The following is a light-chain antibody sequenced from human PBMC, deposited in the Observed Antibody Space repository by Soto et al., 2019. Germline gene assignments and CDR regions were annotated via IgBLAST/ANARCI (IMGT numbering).Light chain of an antibody. CDR2: EVS. V-gene: IGLV2-14*01. CDR3: CSYTSSTSFIL. CDR1: SSDIGNYDF. Sequence: QSALTQPASVSGSPGQSITISCTGTSSDIGNYDFVSWYQQVPGTAPKAMIYEVSSRPSGVSNRFSGSKSGNTASLTISGLQAEDEAYYYCCSYTSSTSFILFGGGTQLTVL. J-gene: IGLJ2*01.